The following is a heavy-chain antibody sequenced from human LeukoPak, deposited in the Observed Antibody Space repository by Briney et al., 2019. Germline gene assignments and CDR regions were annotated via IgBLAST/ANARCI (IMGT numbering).Heavy chain of an antibody. CDR2: SYYSRST. J-gene: IGHJ4*02. Sequence: SETLSLTCTVSGGSISTYYWSWIRQPPGKGLGWIGYSYYSRSTYCNPSLKTRVTISVDTSKNQFSLRLTSVTAADTAVYYCARWAYCGGDCYFLDYWGQGTLVIVSS. CDR3: ARWAYCGGDCYFLDY. V-gene: IGHV4-59*01. D-gene: IGHD2-21*02. CDR1: GGSISTYY.